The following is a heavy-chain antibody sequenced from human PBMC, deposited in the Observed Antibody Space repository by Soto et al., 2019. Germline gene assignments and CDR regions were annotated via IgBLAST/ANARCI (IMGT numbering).Heavy chain of an antibody. CDR3: ARGGSPALWFGFKQKEYYMDV. D-gene: IGHD3-10*01. V-gene: IGHV1-8*01. Sequence: ASVKVSCKASGYTFTSYDINWVRQATGQGLEWMGWMNPNSGNTGYAQKFQGGVTMTRNTSISTAYMELSSLRSEDTAVYYCARGGSPALWFGFKQKEYYMDVWGKGTTVTVSS. CDR1: GYTFTSYD. J-gene: IGHJ6*03. CDR2: MNPNSGNT.